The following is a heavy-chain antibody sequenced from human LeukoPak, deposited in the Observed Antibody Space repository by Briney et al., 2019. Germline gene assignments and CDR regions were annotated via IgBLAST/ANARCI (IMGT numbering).Heavy chain of an antibody. Sequence: RPSETLSLTCTVSGYSISSGSYWGWIRQPPGKGLEWIGSIYHSGSTYYNPSLKSRVTISVDTSKNQFSLKLSSVTAADTAVYYCARHWVEDIVLMAPGGWFDPWGQGTLVTVSS. CDR1: GYSISSGSY. D-gene: IGHD2-8*01. CDR2: IYHSGST. V-gene: IGHV4-38-2*02. J-gene: IGHJ5*02. CDR3: ARHWVEDIVLMAPGGWFDP.